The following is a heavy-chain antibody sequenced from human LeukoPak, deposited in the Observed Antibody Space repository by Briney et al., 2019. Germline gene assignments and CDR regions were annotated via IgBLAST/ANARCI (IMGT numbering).Heavy chain of an antibody. D-gene: IGHD6-6*01. J-gene: IGHJ4*02. CDR1: GFTFSSYE. CDR3: ARTRGYSSSPIRTPCFDY. CDR2: ISSSSSTI. V-gene: IGHV3-48*01. Sequence: QSGGSLRPSCAASGFTFSSYEMNWVRQAPGKGLEWVSYISSSSSTIYYADSVKGRFTISRDNAKNSLYLQMNSLRAEDTAVYYCARTRGYSSSPIRTPCFDYWGQGTLVTVSS.